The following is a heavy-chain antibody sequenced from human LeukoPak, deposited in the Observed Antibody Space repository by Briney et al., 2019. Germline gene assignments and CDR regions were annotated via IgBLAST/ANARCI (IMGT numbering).Heavy chain of an antibody. D-gene: IGHD5-12*01. CDR2: ISGSGGST. J-gene: IGHJ4*02. V-gene: IGHV3-23*01. CDR3: AKEGRVATIMGELDY. CDR1: GFTFSSFD. Sequence: PGGFLRLSCAASGFTFSSFDMSWVRQAPGKGLEWVSAISGSGGSTYYADSVKGRFTISRDISKNTLYLQMNSLRAEDTAVYYCAKEGRVATIMGELDYWGQGTLVTVSS.